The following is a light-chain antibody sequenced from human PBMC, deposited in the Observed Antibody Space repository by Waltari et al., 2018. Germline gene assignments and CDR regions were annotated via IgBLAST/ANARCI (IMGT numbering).Light chain of an antibody. Sequence: SYELTQPPSVSVSPGQTASITCSGDILGNKYASWYQQKPGQSPLLVIDQDTKRPSEIPERFSGSKSANAATLTITGTQAMDEADYYCQALGTGAWVFGGGTKLTVL. CDR1: ILGNKY. V-gene: IGLV3-1*01. J-gene: IGLJ3*02. CDR3: QALGTGAWV. CDR2: QDT.